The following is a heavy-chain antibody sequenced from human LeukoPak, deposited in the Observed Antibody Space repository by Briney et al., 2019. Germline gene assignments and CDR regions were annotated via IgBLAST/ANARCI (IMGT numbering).Heavy chain of an antibody. CDR2: IDPNSGDT. J-gene: IGHJ4*02. CDR1: GYTFTDYY. CDR3: AREGDYDRPFDY. D-gene: IGHD4-17*01. V-gene: IGHV1-2*02. Sequence: ASVKVSCKASGYTFTDYYMHWVRQAPGQGLEWMGWIDPNSGDTNYAQKFQGRVTMTRDTSISTAYMELSRLRSDDTAVYYCAREGDYDRPFDYWGQGTLVTVSS.